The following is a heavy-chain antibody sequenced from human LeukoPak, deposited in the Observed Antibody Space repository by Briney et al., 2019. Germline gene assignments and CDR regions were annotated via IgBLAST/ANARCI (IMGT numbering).Heavy chain of an antibody. J-gene: IGHJ4*02. D-gene: IGHD3-22*01. CDR2: INPNSGGT. CDR1: GYTFTGYY. Sequence: ASVKVSCKASGYTFTGYYMHWVRQAPGQGLEWMGWINPNSGGTNYAQKFQGRVTMTRDTSISTAYMELSRLRSDGTAVYYCARGPYDSSGYFGYWGQGTLVTVSS. V-gene: IGHV1-2*02. CDR3: ARGPYDSSGYFGY.